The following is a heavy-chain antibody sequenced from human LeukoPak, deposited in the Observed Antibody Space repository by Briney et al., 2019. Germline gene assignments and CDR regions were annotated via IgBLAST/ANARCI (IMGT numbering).Heavy chain of an antibody. V-gene: IGHV4-59*08. J-gene: IGHJ1*01. CDR3: ARHQGSTVFNY. CDR1: GDSIDPYS. Sequence: SETLSLTCTISGDSIDPYSWSWIRQPPGKGLEWIGYISHIGTIKYNPSLITRVSMGLGKPNNEFSLSLRSVPATDTALYFCARHQGSTVFNYWGRGVPVIVSS. CDR2: ISHIGTI. D-gene: IGHD5/OR15-5a*01.